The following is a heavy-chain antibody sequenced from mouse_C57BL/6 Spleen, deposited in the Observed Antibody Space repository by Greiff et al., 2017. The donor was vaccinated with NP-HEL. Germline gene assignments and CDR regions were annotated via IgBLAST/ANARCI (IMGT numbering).Heavy chain of an antibody. CDR1: GFNIKDDY. CDR2: IDPENGDT. V-gene: IGHV14-4*01. CDR3: TRAYGSSSYYLDY. Sequence: EVQLQQSGAELVRPGASVKLSCTASGFNIKDDYMHWVKQRPEQGLEWIRWIDPENGDTEYASKFQGKATITADTSSNTAYLQLSSLTSEDTAVYYCTRAYGSSSYYLDYWGQGTTLTVSS. D-gene: IGHD1-1*01. J-gene: IGHJ2*01.